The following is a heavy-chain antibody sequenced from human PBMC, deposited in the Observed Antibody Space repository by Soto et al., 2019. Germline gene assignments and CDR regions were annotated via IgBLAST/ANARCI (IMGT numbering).Heavy chain of an antibody. CDR3: ARVGSSGYFDY. Sequence: SETLSLTCTVSGGSISSYYWSWIRQPPGKGLEWIGYIYYSGSTNYNPSLKSRVTISVDTSKNQFSLKLSSVTAADTAVYYCARVGSSGYFDYWGQGTLVTVSS. D-gene: IGHD6-19*01. V-gene: IGHV4-59*01. CDR2: IYYSGST. CDR1: GGSISSYY. J-gene: IGHJ4*02.